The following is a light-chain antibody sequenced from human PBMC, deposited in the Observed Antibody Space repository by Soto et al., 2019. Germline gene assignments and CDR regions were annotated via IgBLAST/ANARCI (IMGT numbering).Light chain of an antibody. V-gene: IGLV1-40*01. CDR3: QSYDTSLSGHVV. Sequence: QSVLPQPPSVSGALGQRVTISCSGSSSNIGADYDVHWYLQLPGGAPQLLISGNTNRPSGVPDRFSGSKSGTSASLAIAELQAEDEADYFCQSYDTSLSGHVVFGGGTKLTVL. CDR1: SSNIGADYD. CDR2: GNT. J-gene: IGLJ2*01.